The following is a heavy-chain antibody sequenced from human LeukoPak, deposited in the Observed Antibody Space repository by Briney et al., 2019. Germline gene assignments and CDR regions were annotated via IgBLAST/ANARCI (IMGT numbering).Heavy chain of an antibody. D-gene: IGHD7-27*01. J-gene: IGHJ4*02. CDR2: IRYDGSDK. Sequence: GGSLRLSCAASGFSFSSSAMHWVRQAPGKGLEWVAFIRYDGSDKYYADSVKGRFTISRDNSKNSLYLQMDSLRTEDTAMYYCAKDLGTPPTPRGYFDYWGQGTLVTVSS. CDR3: AKDLGTPPTPRGYFDY. V-gene: IGHV3-30*02. CDR1: GFSFSSSA.